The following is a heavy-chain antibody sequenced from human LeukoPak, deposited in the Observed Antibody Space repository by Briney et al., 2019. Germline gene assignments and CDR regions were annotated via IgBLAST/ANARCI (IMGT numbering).Heavy chain of an antibody. V-gene: IGHV1-2*02. CDR2: IYSNNGGT. CDR1: GYTFTGYY. Sequence: GASVKVSCKASGYTFTGYYIHWVRQAPGQGLEWMGWIYSNNGGTDYAQKFQGRVTMTRDTSISTAYMEVSRVRPDDTAVYYCARGFRTGDMTTFAHWGQGTLVTVSS. D-gene: IGHD2-15*01. CDR3: ARGFRTGDMTTFAH. J-gene: IGHJ4*02.